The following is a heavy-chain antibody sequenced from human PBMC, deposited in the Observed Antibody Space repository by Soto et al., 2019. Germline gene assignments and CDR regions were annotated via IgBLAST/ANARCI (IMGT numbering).Heavy chain of an antibody. V-gene: IGHV3-30-3*01. CDR2: ISYDGSTK. CDR3: ARVSVGEDIAAGLDY. D-gene: IGHD5-12*01. Sequence: GGSLRLSCEVSGFTFSRCAMHWVRQAPGKGLEWVTVISYDGSTKYYADSVKGRFTISRDNSKNTLFLQMNSLRAEDTAVYYCARVSVGEDIAAGLDYWGQGTLVTVSS. CDR1: GFTFSRCA. J-gene: IGHJ4*02.